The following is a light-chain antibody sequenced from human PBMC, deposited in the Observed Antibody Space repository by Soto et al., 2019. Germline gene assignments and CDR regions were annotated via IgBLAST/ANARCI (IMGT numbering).Light chain of an antibody. CDR1: QSVSSIY. CDR3: QQYGSFALN. V-gene: IGKV3-20*01. CDR2: GAS. J-gene: IGKJ4*01. Sequence: SVLTQCPVTLSLSPGERATLSCRASQSVSSIYLAWYQQKPGQAPRLLIYGASSRATGIPDRFSGSGSGTDFTLTISRMEPEHFAVYYCQQYGSFALNFGGGTNVYXK.